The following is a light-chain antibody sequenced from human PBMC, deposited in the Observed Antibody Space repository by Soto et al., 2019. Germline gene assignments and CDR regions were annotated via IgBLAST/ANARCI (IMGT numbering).Light chain of an antibody. Sequence: ETVLTKSPGTVSLSPGERATLSCPTSQTVNSDYLAWYQQKPGQAPSLLIYGVFNRATGIPDRFSSSGSVTYFTLTISGLEPEDSAVYYCQHYDGSPQTFGQGTNLDI. J-gene: IGKJ2*01. V-gene: IGKV3-20*01. CDR1: QTVNSDY. CDR2: GVF. CDR3: QHYDGSPQT.